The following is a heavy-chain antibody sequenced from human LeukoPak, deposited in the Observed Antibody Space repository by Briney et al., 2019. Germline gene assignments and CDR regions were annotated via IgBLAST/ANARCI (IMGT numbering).Heavy chain of an antibody. V-gene: IGHV3-30*18. Sequence: GGSLRLSCAASGFTFSSYGMHWVRQAPGKGLEWVAVISYDGSNKYYADSVKGRFTISRDNSKNTLYLQMNSLRAEDTAVYYCAKDRAYYCSSTSCPLDYWGQGTLVTVSS. CDR3: AKDRAYYCSSTSCPLDY. J-gene: IGHJ4*02. D-gene: IGHD2-2*01. CDR1: GFTFSSYG. CDR2: ISYDGSNK.